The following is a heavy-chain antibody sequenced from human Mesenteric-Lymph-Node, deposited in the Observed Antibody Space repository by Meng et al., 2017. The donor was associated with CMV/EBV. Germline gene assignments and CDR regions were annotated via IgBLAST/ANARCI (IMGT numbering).Heavy chain of an antibody. J-gene: IGHJ2*01. CDR3: AHLPIYDFWSGYYVGWDWYFDL. Sequence: SGSTLVKPTQTLTLTCTFSGFSLSTSGVGVGWIRQPPGKALEWLALIYWNDDKRYSPSLKSRLTITKDTSKNQVVLTMTNMDPVDTATYYCAHLPIYDFWSGYYVGWDWYFDLWGRGTLVTVSS. V-gene: IGHV2-5*01. CDR2: IYWNDDK. D-gene: IGHD3-3*01. CDR1: GFSLSTSGVG.